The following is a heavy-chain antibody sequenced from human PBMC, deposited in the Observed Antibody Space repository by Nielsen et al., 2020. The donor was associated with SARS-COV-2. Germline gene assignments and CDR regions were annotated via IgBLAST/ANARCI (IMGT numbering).Heavy chain of an antibody. J-gene: IGHJ4*02. CDR1: GYTFTSYY. CDR3: ARDLQPGGWPLDY. Sequence: ASVKVSCKASGYTFTSYYLHWVRHTPGQGLEWMGIINPSGGSTSYAQKFQGRVTMTRDTSTSTVYMELSSLRSEDTAVYYCARDLQPGGWPLDYWGQGTLVTVSS. D-gene: IGHD6-19*01. CDR2: INPSGGST. V-gene: IGHV1-46*01.